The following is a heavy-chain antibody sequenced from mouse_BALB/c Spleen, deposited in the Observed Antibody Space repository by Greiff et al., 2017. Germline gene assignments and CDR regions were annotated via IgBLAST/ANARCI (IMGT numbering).Heavy chain of an antibody. CDR2: ILPGSGST. CDR3: ARWGGNYVEDY. J-gene: IGHJ4*01. CDR1: GYTFSSYW. V-gene: IGHV1-9*01. Sequence: QVQLQQSGAELMKPGASVKISCKATGYTFSSYWIEWVKQRPGHGLEWIGEILPGSGSTNYNEKFKGKATFTADTSSNTAYMQLSSLTSEDSAVYYCARWGGNYVEDYWGHGTSVTVSS. D-gene: IGHD2-1*01.